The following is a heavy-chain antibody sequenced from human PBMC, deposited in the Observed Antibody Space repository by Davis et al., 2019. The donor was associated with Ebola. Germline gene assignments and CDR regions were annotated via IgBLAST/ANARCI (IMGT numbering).Heavy chain of an antibody. D-gene: IGHD1-26*01. J-gene: IGHJ4*02. CDR3: ARDPLVGPTDY. CDR1: GYTFTSYD. Sequence: ASVKVSCKTSGYTFTSYDISWVRQATGQGLEWMGWMHPNSGNTGYAQKFQGRVIMTRNTSITTAYMELSSLRSEDTAVYYCARDPLVGPTDYWGQGTLVTVSS. CDR2: MHPNSGNT. V-gene: IGHV1-8*01.